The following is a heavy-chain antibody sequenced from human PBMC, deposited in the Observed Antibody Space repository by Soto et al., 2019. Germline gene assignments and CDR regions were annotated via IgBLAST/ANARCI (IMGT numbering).Heavy chain of an antibody. J-gene: IGHJ6*02. D-gene: IGHD2-2*01. Sequence: SETLSLTCTVSGGSISSGGYYWSWIRQHPGKGLEWIGYIYYSGSTYYNPSLKSRVTISVDTSKNQFSLKLSSVTAADTAVYYCARGLGVPAAIGMDVWGQGTTVTVYS. CDR3: ARGLGVPAAIGMDV. V-gene: IGHV4-31*03. CDR1: GGSISSGGYY. CDR2: IYYSGST.